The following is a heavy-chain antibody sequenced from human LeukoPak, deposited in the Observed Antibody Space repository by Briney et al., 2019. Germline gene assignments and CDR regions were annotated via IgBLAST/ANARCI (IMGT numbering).Heavy chain of an antibody. J-gene: IGHJ4*02. CDR2: VNTDGRTT. Sequence: GGSLRLSCAASGFTFSSYWMHWVRQAPGKGLVWVSRVNTDGRTTSHADPVKGRFTISRDNAKNSLYLQMNSLRAEDTAVYYCARSPVEMATIDYWGQGTLVTVSS. CDR1: GFTFSSYW. D-gene: IGHD5-24*01. V-gene: IGHV3-74*01. CDR3: ARSPVEMATIDY.